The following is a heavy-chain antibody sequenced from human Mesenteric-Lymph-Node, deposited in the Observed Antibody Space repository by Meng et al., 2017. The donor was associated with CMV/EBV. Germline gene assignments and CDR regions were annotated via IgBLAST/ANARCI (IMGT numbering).Heavy chain of an antibody. J-gene: IGHJ4*02. CDR1: GFTFSSYE. CDR2: ISISGSTI. Sequence: GESLKISCTASGFTFSSYEMNWVRQAPGKGLEWVSYISISGSTIYYADSVKGRFTNSRDNAKNSLYLQMNSLRAEDTAVYYCARSNYDYVWGSYRFDYWGQGTLVTVSS. D-gene: IGHD3-16*02. V-gene: IGHV3-48*03. CDR3: ARSNYDYVWGSYRFDY.